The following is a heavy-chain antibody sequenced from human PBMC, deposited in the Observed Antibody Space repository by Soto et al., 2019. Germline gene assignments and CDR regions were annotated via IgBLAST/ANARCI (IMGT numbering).Heavy chain of an antibody. D-gene: IGHD3-22*01. CDR1: GFIFSDYY. CDR2: ISSSDNII. CDR3: ARDRGYYDSSGYFDY. Sequence: GSLRLSCAASGFIFSDYYMSWIRQAPGKGLEWISYISSSDNIIYYADSVKGRFTISRDKAKNSLYLQMNSLRAEDTAVYYCARDRGYYDSSGYFDYWGQGPLVTVSS. V-gene: IGHV3-11*01. J-gene: IGHJ4*02.